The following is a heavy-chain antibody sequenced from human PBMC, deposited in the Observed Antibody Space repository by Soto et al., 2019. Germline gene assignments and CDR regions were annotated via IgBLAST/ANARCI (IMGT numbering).Heavy chain of an antibody. D-gene: IGHD3-3*01. CDR3: ARSLELSRGWRY. J-gene: IGHJ4*02. V-gene: IGHV4-34*01. Sequence: QVQLQQWGAGLLKPSETLSLTCAVYGGSFTSYYWSWVRQPPGMGLEWMGEINHGGSANYNPSLKSRVTISIDTSKNQFSLMLNSGTAADTAVYYCARSLELSRGWRYWGQGTLVTVSS. CDR2: INHGGSA. CDR1: GGSFTSYY.